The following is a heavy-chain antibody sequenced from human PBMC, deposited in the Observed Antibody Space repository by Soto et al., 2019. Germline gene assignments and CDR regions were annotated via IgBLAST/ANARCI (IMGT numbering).Heavy chain of an antibody. J-gene: IGHJ3*02. CDR3: EKLEYHYDRSGGGSGAFDI. D-gene: IGHD3-22*01. Sequence: PGGSLRLSCAASGFTFSSYAMSWVRQAPGKGLEWVSAISGSGGSTYYADSVKGRFTISRDNSKNTLYLQMNSLRAEDTAVYYCEKLEYHYDRSGGGSGAFDIWGQGTMVTVSS. CDR2: ISGSGGST. CDR1: GFTFSSYA. V-gene: IGHV3-23*01.